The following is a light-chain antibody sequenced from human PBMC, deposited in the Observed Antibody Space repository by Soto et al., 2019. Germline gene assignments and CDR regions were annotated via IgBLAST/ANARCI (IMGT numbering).Light chain of an antibody. Sequence: EIVLTQSPATLSLSPGERATLSCRASQSVDNYLAWYQQIPGQAPRLLMYDATNRATGIPAKFSGSGSGTDFTLTISRLEPEDFAVYYCQQRSNWPLPFGGGTKVEIK. V-gene: IGKV3-11*01. CDR2: DAT. CDR1: QSVDNY. J-gene: IGKJ4*01. CDR3: QQRSNWPLP.